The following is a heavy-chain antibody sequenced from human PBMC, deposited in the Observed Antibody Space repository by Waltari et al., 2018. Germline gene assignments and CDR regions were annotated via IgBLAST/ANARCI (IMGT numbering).Heavy chain of an antibody. Sequence: QVQLVQSGAEVKKPGASVKVSCKASGYTFTGYYMHWVRQAPGQGLEWMGWINPNSGGTNYAQKFQGWVTMTRDTAISTAYMELSRLRSDDTAVYYCARSGGAVAGLYYYYGMDVWGQGTTVTVSS. D-gene: IGHD6-19*01. CDR2: INPNSGGT. CDR1: GYTFTGYY. CDR3: ARSGGAVAGLYYYYGMDV. V-gene: IGHV1-2*04. J-gene: IGHJ6*02.